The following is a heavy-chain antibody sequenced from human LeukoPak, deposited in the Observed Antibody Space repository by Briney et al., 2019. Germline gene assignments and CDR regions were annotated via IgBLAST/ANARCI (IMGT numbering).Heavy chain of an antibody. V-gene: IGHV1-18*01. D-gene: IGHD6-13*01. CDR2: ISAYNGNT. CDR1: GYTFTSYG. Sequence: ASVKVSCKASGYTFTSYGISWVRQAPGQGLEWMGWISAYNGNTNYAQKLQGRVTMTTDTSTSTAYMELRSLRPDDTAVYYCASPWGSSSWYRADPPPFDYWGQGTLVTVSS. CDR3: ASPWGSSSWYRADPPPFDY. J-gene: IGHJ4*02.